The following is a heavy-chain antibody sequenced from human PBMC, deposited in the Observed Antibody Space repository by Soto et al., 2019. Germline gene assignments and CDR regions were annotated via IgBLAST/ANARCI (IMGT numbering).Heavy chain of an antibody. V-gene: IGHV1-69*13. CDR1: GGTFTNYA. CDR3: ARERSVGYCITTTCPKPFYYYETDV. CDR2: IIPVFGTP. J-gene: IGHJ6*02. Sequence: SVKVSCKASGGTFTNYAFSWVRQAPGQGLEWMGGIIPVFGTPDYAQKFQGRVTITADESTRTASMELSSLRSDDTAVYYCARERSVGYCITTTCPKPFYYYETDVWGPATTDTLS. D-gene: IGHD2-2*01.